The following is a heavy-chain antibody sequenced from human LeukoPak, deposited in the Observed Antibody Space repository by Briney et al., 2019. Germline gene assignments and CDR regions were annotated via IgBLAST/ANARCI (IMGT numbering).Heavy chain of an antibody. CDR3: AKDESTGGFAPGYFYGMGV. D-gene: IGHD3-16*01. Sequence: GGSLRLSCVVSGFRFDDYGMRWVRHAAGKGLEGVSGISWSGTTTVYADCVKGRFTISRDSAKNSLYLQMDSLRVEDTALYYCAKDESTGGFAPGYFYGMGVWGQGTTVTVSS. CDR1: GFRFDDYG. CDR2: ISWSGTTT. V-gene: IGHV3-9*01. J-gene: IGHJ6*02.